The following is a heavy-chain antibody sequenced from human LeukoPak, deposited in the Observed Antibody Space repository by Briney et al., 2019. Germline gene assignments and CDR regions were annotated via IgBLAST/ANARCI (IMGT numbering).Heavy chain of an antibody. CDR3: VKGPGPTVNYYFDF. J-gene: IGHJ4*02. D-gene: IGHD4-17*01. Sequence: GGSLRLSCSASGFTFSTYAMHWVRQTPGKGLEYVSAISTNGGTTYYAESSRGGFAISRDNSKNTLYLQMSSLRAEDTAVYYCVKGPGPTVNYYFDFWGQGTLVTVSS. CDR1: GFTFSTYA. CDR2: ISTNGGTT. V-gene: IGHV3-64D*06.